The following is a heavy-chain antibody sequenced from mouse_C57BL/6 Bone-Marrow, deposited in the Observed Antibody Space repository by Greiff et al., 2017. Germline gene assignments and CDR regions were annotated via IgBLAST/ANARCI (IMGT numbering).Heavy chain of an antibody. CDR2: IYPGDGDT. CDR3: ANSLRYFDV. V-gene: IGHV1-82*01. J-gene: IGHJ1*03. CDR1: GYAFSSSW. Sequence: VKVVESGPELVKPGASVKISCKASGYAFSSSWMHWVKQRPGKGLEWIGRIYPGDGDTNYNGKFKGKATLTADKSSSTAYMQLSSRTSEDSAVYFCANSLRYFDVWGTGTTGTGSS. D-gene: IGHD5-5*01.